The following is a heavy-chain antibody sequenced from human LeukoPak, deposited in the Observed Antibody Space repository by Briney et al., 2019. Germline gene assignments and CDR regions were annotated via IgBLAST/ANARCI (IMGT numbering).Heavy chain of an antibody. CDR2: ISGSGDST. J-gene: IGHJ4*02. D-gene: IGHD6-13*01. V-gene: IGHV3-23*01. CDR1: GFTFSDYA. Sequence: GGSLRLSCAASGFTFSDYAMSWVRQAPGKGLEWVSVISGSGDSTCYADSVKGRFTISSNTSKKTPYLQMNSLRAEDTALYYCASSSWYTLYYSDYWGQGTLVSVSS. CDR3: ASSSWYTLYYSDY.